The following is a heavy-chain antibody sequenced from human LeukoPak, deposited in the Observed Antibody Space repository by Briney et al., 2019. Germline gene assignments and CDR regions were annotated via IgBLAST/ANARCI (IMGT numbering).Heavy chain of an antibody. CDR2: ISSSGSTI. D-gene: IGHD3-10*01. CDR3: ARIGYGSGSYGTPIFDY. V-gene: IGHV3-48*04. Sequence: AGGSLRLSCAASGFTFSSYSMNWVRQAPGKGLEWVSYISSSGSTIYYADSVKGRFTISRDNAKNSLYLQMNSLRAEDTAVYYCARIGYGSGSYGTPIFDYWGQGTLVTVSS. J-gene: IGHJ4*02. CDR1: GFTFSSYS.